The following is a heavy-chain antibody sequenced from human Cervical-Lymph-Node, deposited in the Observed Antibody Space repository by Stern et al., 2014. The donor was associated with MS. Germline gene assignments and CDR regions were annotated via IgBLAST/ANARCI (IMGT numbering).Heavy chain of an antibody. CDR1: GDSISSGYYY. V-gene: IGHV4-31*03. J-gene: IGHJ2*01. CDR3: ERDRAIMTTRGYFDL. D-gene: IGHD3-16*01. CDR2: IYYSGTT. Sequence: QLQESGPGLVKPSQTLSLTCTVSGDSISSGYYYWSWIRQHPGKGLEWLGYIYYSGTTYYNASLKSRITISVDTSKNQFSLQLSSVTAADTALYYCERDRAIMTTRGYFDLWGRGTLVTVSS.